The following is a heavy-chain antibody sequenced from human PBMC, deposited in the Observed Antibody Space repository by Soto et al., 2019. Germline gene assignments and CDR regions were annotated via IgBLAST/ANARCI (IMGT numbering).Heavy chain of an antibody. CDR3: ARELRYFDWLAEPYYGMDV. J-gene: IGHJ6*02. V-gene: IGHV3-30-3*01. CDR2: ISYDGSNK. D-gene: IGHD3-9*01. Sequence: PVGSPRLSWAASGFTFSSYAMHWVRQAPGKGLEWVAVISYDGSNKYYADSVKGRFTISRDNSKNTLYLQMNSLRAEDTAVYYCARELRYFDWLAEPYYGMDVWGQGTTVTVSS. CDR1: GFTFSSYA.